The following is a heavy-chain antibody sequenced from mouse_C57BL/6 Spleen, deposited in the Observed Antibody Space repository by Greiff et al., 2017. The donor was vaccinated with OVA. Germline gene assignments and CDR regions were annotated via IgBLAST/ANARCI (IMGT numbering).Heavy chain of an antibody. CDR1: GYTFTSYW. CDR3: ARRGFFFDY. V-gene: IGHV1-61*01. CDR2: IYPSDSET. J-gene: IGHJ2*01. Sequence: HDNPPQPGAELVRPGSSVKLSCKASGYTFTSYWMDWVKQRPGQGLEWIGNIYPSDSETHYNQKFKDKATLTVDKSSSTAYMQLSSLTSEDSAVYYCARRGFFFDYWGQGTTLTVSS.